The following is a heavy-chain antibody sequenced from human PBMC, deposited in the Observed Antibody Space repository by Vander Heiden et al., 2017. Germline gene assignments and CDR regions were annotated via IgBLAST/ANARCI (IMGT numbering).Heavy chain of an antibody. CDR1: GFTFSSYA. V-gene: IGHV3-23*01. Sequence: EVQLLESGGGLVQPGGSLRLSCAASGFTFSSYAMSWVRQAPGKGLEWVSAISGSGGSTYYADSVKGRFTISRDNSKNTLYLQMNSLRAEDTAVYYCAKFCTLVGATKDYFDYWGQGTLVTVSS. CDR2: ISGSGGST. D-gene: IGHD1-26*01. CDR3: AKFCTLVGATKDYFDY. J-gene: IGHJ4*02.